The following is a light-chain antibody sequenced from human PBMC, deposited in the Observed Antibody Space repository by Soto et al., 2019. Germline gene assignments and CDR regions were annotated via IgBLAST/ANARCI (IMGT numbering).Light chain of an antibody. CDR2: DAS. CDR1: ESIDNW. Sequence: DIQMTQSPSTLSASVGDTVTITCRASESIDNWLAWYQQKPGKAPKLLIFDASNLENGVPSRFSGSGSGTEFTLTITGLQPDDFATYYCQQYNTYWTFGQGTKVDIK. CDR3: QQYNTYWT. V-gene: IGKV1-5*01. J-gene: IGKJ1*01.